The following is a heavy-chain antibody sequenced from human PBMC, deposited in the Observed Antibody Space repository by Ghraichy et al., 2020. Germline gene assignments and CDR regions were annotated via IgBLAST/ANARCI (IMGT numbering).Heavy chain of an antibody. D-gene: IGHD3-3*01. V-gene: IGHV3-74*01. Sequence: GGSLRLSCAASGFTFSSYWMHWVRQAPGKGLVWVSRINSDGSSTSYADSVKGRFTISRDNAKNTLYLQMNSLRAEDTAVYYCARDLYFRFLPSKYYYGMDVWGQGTTVTVSS. CDR3: ARDLYFRFLPSKYYYGMDV. J-gene: IGHJ6*02. CDR2: INSDGSST. CDR1: GFTFSSYW.